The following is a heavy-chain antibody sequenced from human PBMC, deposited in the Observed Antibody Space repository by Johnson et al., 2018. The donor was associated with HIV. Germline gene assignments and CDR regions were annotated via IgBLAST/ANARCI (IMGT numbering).Heavy chain of an antibody. J-gene: IGHJ3*02. CDR3: ARGGLGFQNIHDPFDI. CDR1: GFTFDDYA. V-gene: IGHV3-9*01. CDR2: ISWNSGSI. Sequence: VQLVESGGGVVQPGRSLRLSCAASGFTFDDYAMHWVRQAPGKGLEWVSGISWNSGSIGYADSVKGRFTISRDNARSSLFLQMNSQRAEDTALYYCARGGLGFQNIHDPFDIWGQGTMVTVSS. D-gene: IGHD6-19*01.